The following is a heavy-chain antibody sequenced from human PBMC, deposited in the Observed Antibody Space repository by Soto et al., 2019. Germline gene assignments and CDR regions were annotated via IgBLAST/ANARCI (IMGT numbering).Heavy chain of an antibody. J-gene: IGHJ6*02. CDR2: IYYSGST. V-gene: IGHV4-31*03. CDR3: ASDYSSSYSNHYYYGTEV. CDR1: GGSISSGGYY. D-gene: IGHD6-6*01. Sequence: PSETLSLTCTVSGGSISSGGYYWSWIRQHPGKGLEWIGYIYYSGSTYYNPSLKSRVTISVDTSKNHFSLKLSSVTAADTAVYYCASDYSSSYSNHYYYGTEVLGQGTTVNVS.